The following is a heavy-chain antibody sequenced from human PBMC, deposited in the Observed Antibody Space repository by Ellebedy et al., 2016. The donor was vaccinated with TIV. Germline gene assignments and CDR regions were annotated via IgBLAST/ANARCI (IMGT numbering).Heavy chain of an antibody. Sequence: MPSETLSLTCAVSGGSISSTNWWSWVRQSPGKGLWWIGEIYHTGSTNYNPTLQSRVTISIDTAKNQFSLKLSSVTAADTAVYYCARAFPYSIGWAFDYWGQGTLITVSS. CDR1: GGSISSTNW. V-gene: IGHV4-4*02. CDR2: IYHTGST. D-gene: IGHD6-19*01. J-gene: IGHJ4*02. CDR3: ARAFPYSIGWAFDY.